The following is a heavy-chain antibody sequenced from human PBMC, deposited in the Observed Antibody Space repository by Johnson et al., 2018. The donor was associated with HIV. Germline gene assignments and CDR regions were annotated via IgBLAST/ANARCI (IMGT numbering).Heavy chain of an antibody. D-gene: IGHD1-26*01. V-gene: IGHV3-9*01. J-gene: IGHJ3*02. CDR3: AKGDELRDDAFDI. CDR1: GFTFDDYA. Sequence: VQLVESGGGLVQSGRSLRLSCAASGFTFDDYAMHWVRQAPGKGLEWVSGISWNSGSIGYADSVKGRFTISRDNAKNSLYLQMNSLRAEDTALYYCAKGDELRDDAFDIWGQGTMVTVSS. CDR2: ISWNSGSI.